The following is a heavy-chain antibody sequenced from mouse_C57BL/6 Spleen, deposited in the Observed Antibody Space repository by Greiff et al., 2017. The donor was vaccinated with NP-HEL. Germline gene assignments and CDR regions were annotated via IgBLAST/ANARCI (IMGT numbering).Heavy chain of an antibody. Sequence: QVTLKESGPGILQSSQTLSLTCSFSGFSLSTSGMGVSWIRQPSGKGLAWLAHIYWDDDKRSNPSLKGRLTISKDTSRNQVFLKITSVDTADTATYYCARALYDYGYAMDYWGQGTSVTVSS. CDR1: GFSLSTSGMG. CDR3: ARALYDYGYAMDY. V-gene: IGHV8-12*01. D-gene: IGHD2-4*01. J-gene: IGHJ4*01. CDR2: IYWDDDK.